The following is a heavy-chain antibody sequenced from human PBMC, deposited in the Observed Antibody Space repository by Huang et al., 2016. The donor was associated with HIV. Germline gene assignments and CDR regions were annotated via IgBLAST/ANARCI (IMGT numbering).Heavy chain of an antibody. V-gene: IGHV1-46*01. Sequence: QVQLVQSGAEMKKPGASVTVSCKASGYTFTNYFVHWVRQAPGQGLGWVGRIDPSSGRTHYPQKFQDRVTMTRDTSTSIVYMELNSLRSEDTAVYYCAREFPETCYFDYWGQGTLVAVSS. CDR2: IDPSSGRT. CDR1: GYTFTNYF. CDR3: AREFPETCYFDY. J-gene: IGHJ4*02.